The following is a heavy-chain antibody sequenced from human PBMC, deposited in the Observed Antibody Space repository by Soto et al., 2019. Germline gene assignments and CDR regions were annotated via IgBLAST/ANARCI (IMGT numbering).Heavy chain of an antibody. CDR3: ARVWGSYRAPSGGAGFDP. CDR2: ISAYNVET. V-gene: IGHV1-18*04. J-gene: IGHJ5*02. CDR1: GYTFTSNS. D-gene: IGHD3-16*02. Sequence: QVQLVQSGAELKKPGASVKVSCAASGYTFTSNSITWVRQAPGQGLEWMGWISAYNVETSYAEKFQGRLTMTTDTSTSIAYMELRSLRSDDTAVYYCARVWGSYRAPSGGAGFDPWGKGTLVTVSS.